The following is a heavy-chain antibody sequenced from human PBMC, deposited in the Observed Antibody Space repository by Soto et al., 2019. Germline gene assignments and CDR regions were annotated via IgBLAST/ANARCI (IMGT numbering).Heavy chain of an antibody. J-gene: IGHJ4*02. CDR2: LYPSGSA. D-gene: IGHD6-13*01. V-gene: IGHV4-4*02. CDR3: ARAYSSWYWDY. Sequence: SETLSLTCSVSGVSISRSNWWTWIRQAPGKGLEWIGELYPSGSAKQNPSLKSRVTISLDTSENQFSLKLDSVTAADTAVYYCARAYSSWYWDYWGQGTLVTVSS. CDR1: GVSISRSNW.